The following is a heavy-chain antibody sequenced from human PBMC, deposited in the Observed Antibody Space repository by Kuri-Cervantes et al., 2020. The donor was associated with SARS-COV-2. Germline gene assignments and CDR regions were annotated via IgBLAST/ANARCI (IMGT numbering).Heavy chain of an antibody. CDR1: GFTFSSYG. V-gene: IGHV3-30*02. CDR2: IRYDGSNK. Sequence: GESLKISCAASGFTFSSYGMHWVRQAPGKGLEWVAFIRYDGSNKYYADSVKGRFTISRDNSKNTLYLQMNSLRAEDTAVYYCARDRGYYDFWSGYYDVWFDPWGQGTLVTVSS. J-gene: IGHJ5*02. CDR3: ARDRGYYDFWSGYYDVWFDP. D-gene: IGHD3-3*01.